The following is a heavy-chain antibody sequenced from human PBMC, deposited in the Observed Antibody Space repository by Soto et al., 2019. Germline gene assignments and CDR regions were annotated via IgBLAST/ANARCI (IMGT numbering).Heavy chain of an antibody. D-gene: IGHD3-10*01. Sequence: TLSLTSAVSGGSISSGVYSWSWIRQPPGKGLEWIGYIYHSGSTYYNPSLKSRVTISVDRSNNQFSLKLSSVTAADTAVYYCARAIGWFGELLGGYYFDYWGQGTPVTVSS. CDR3: ARAIGWFGELLGGYYFDY. CDR1: GGSISSGVYS. CDR2: IYHSGST. J-gene: IGHJ4*02. V-gene: IGHV4-30-2*01.